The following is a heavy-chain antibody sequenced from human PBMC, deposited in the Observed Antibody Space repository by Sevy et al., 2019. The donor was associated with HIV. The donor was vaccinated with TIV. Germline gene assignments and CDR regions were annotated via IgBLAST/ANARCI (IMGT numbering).Heavy chain of an antibody. CDR1: GYTFTGDY. CDR3: ARDGGGGTTNSGMDV. Sequence: ASVKVSCKASGYTFTGDYLHWVRQAPGQGLEWMGRVYPNSGGTNYARKFQGRVTMTRDTSICTAYMELGRLGFDDTAVYYCARDGGGGTTNSGMDVWGQGTTVTVSS. D-gene: IGHD1-7*01. CDR2: VYPNSGGT. J-gene: IGHJ6*02. V-gene: IGHV1-2*06.